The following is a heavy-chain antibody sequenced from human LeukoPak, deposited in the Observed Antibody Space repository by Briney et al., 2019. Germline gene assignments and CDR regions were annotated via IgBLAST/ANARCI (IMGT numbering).Heavy chain of an antibody. D-gene: IGHD4-23*01. J-gene: IGHJ4*02. CDR2: INHSGST. Sequence: KPSETLSLTCAVYGGSFSGYYWSWIRQPPGKGLEWIGEINHSGSTNYNPSLKSRVTISVDTSKNQFSLKLSSVTAADTAVYYCARATVVTPYYFDYWGQGTLVTVSS. CDR3: ARATVVTPYYFDY. CDR1: GGSFSGYY. V-gene: IGHV4-34*01.